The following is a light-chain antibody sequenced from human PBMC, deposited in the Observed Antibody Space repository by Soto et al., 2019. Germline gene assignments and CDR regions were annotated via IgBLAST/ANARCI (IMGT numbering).Light chain of an antibody. Sequence: QSALTQPASVSGSPGQWSTISCTGTSSDVGGYNYVSWYQQHPGKAPKFMIYDVSNRPSGVSNRFSGSKSGNTASLTISGLQAEDEDDYYCCSYTTSNTRQIVFGTGTKLTVL. J-gene: IGLJ1*01. CDR2: DVS. CDR3: CSYTTSNTRQIV. V-gene: IGLV2-14*01. CDR1: SSDVGGYNY.